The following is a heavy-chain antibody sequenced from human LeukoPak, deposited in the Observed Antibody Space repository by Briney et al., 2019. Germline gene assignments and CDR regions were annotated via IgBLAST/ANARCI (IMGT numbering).Heavy chain of an antibody. CDR2: TYYRSKYYN. CDR3: ARGAGEVAAGGIFNVRLTLYNWFDP. CDR1: GDSVSSDSAA. V-gene: IGHV6-1*01. D-gene: IGHD6-13*01. Sequence: SQTLSLTCVISGDSVSSDSAAWNWIRQSPSRGLEWLGRTYYRSKYYNDYAVPVKSRITINPDTSKNQFSLQLNSVTPEDTAVYYCARGAGEVAAGGIFNVRLTLYNWFDPWGQGTLVTVSS. J-gene: IGHJ5*02.